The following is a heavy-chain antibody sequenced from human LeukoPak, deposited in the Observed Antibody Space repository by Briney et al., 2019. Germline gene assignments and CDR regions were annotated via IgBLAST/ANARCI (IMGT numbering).Heavy chain of an antibody. D-gene: IGHD6-13*01. J-gene: IGHJ4*02. CDR1: GFTFSSYA. CDR2: ISGSGGST. Sequence: PGGSLRLSCAASGFTFSSYAMSRVRQAPGKGLEWVSVISGSGGSTNYADSVKGRFTISRDNAKNSLYLQMNSLRDEDTAVYYCAREGSSNWGYYFDYWGQGTLVTVSS. CDR3: AREGSSNWGYYFDY. V-gene: IGHV3-23*01.